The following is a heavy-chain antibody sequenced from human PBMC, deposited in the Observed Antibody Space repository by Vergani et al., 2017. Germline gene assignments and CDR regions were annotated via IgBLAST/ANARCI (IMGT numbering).Heavy chain of an antibody. CDR1: GFTFSDYY. V-gene: IGHV3-11*06. J-gene: IGHJ6*03. Sequence: QVQLVESGGGLVKPGGSLRLSCAASGFTFSDYYMSWIRQAPGKGLEWVSYISSSSSYTNYADSVKGRFTISRDNAKNSLYLQMNSLRAEDTAVYYCARRYCSGGSCYNNYYYMDVWGKGTTVTVSS. CDR2: ISSSSSYT. CDR3: ARRYCSGGSCYNNYYYMDV. D-gene: IGHD2-15*01.